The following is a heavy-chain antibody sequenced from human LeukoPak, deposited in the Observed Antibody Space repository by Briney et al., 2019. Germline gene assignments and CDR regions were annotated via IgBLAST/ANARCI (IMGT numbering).Heavy chain of an antibody. CDR1: GFTFSDYY. CDR3: AKGQGIGKTLVLTFFDH. D-gene: IGHD3-22*01. CDR2: ISSSGSTI. Sequence: PGGSLRLSCAASGFTFSDYYMSWIRQAPGKGLEWVSYISSSGSTIYYADSVKGRFTISRDNAKNSLYLQMNSLRAEDTAIYFCAKGQGIGKTLVLTFFDHRGQGRLVTVSS. V-gene: IGHV3-11*01. J-gene: IGHJ4*02.